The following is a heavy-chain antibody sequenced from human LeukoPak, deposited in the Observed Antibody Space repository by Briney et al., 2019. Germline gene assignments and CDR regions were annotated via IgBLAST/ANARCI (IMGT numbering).Heavy chain of an antibody. CDR2: ISSSSSTI. CDR1: GFTFSDYY. V-gene: IGHV3-11*04. D-gene: IGHD6-19*01. Sequence: GGSLRLSCAASGFTFSDYYMSWIRQPPGKRLEYISYISSSSSTINYADSVKGRFTISRDNAKYSLYLQMNSLRAEDTAVYYCARVGGWYEVDYWGQGTLVTVSS. J-gene: IGHJ4*02. CDR3: ARVGGWYEVDY.